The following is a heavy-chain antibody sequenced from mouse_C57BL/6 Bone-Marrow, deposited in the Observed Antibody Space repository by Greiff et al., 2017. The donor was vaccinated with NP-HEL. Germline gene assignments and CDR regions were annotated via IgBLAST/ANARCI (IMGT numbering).Heavy chain of an antibody. V-gene: IGHV1-5*01. CDR2: IYPGNSDT. CDR1: GYTFTSYW. D-gene: IGHD1-1*01. J-gene: IGHJ4*01. Sequence: EVHLVESGTVLARPGASVKMSCKTSGYTFTSYWMHWVKQRPGQGLEWIGAIYPGNSDTSYNQKFKGKAKLTAVTSASTAYMELSSLTNEDSAVYYCTRSGGSSYDGYAMDYWGQGTSVTVSS. CDR3: TRSGGSSYDGYAMDY.